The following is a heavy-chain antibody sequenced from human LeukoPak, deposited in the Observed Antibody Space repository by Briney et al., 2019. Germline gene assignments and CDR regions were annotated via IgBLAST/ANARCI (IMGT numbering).Heavy chain of an antibody. J-gene: IGHJ4*02. Sequence: GGSLRLSCAASGFTFSSYAMSWVRQAPGKGREWVSAISGSGGSTYYASSVKGRFTISRENSPNTLYLQMNSLRAEDTAVYYCARYSSSWYSPFDYWGQGTLVTVSS. CDR1: GFTFSSYA. V-gene: IGHV3-23*01. CDR2: ISGSGGST. D-gene: IGHD6-13*01. CDR3: ARYSSSWYSPFDY.